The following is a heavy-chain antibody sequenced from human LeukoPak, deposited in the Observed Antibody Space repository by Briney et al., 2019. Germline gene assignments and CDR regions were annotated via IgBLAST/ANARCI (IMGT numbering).Heavy chain of an antibody. Sequence: GESLKISCKGSGHSFTNYWIGWVRQMPGKGLEWMGIISPDGSDTRYSPSFQGQVTISAEKSISTAYLQWSSLKASDTAMYYCARLTSSWSFDYWGQGTLVTVSS. D-gene: IGHD2-2*01. CDR2: ISPDGSDT. J-gene: IGHJ4*02. CDR3: ARLTSSWSFDY. CDR1: GHSFTNYW. V-gene: IGHV5-51*01.